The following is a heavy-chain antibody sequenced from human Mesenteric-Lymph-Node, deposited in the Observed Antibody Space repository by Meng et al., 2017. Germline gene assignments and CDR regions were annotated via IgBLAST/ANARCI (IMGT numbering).Heavy chain of an antibody. CDR1: GGSFSGYY. CDR2: INHSGST. J-gene: IGHJ4*02. D-gene: IGHD1-26*01. Sequence: GSLRLSCAVYGGSFSGYYWSWIRQPPGKGLEWIGEINHSGSTNYNPSLKSRVTISVDTSKNQFSLKLSSVTAADTAVYYCARGRSGRRATDFDYWGQGTLVTVSS. V-gene: IGHV4-34*01. CDR3: ARGRSGRRATDFDY.